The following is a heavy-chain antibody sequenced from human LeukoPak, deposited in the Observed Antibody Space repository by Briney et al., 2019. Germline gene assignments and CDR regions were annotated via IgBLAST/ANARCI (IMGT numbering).Heavy chain of an antibody. Sequence: GESLKISCKGSGYSFTSYWISWVRQMPGEGLEWMGRIDPSDSYTNYSPSFQGHITISAHKSIRTAYPQWSNLKASDTAMYYCARHLLSLDGIAAAGTHNWFDPWGQGTLVTVSS. CDR1: GYSFTSYW. V-gene: IGHV5-10-1*01. D-gene: IGHD6-13*01. J-gene: IGHJ5*02. CDR3: ARHLLSLDGIAAAGTHNWFDP. CDR2: IDPSDSYT.